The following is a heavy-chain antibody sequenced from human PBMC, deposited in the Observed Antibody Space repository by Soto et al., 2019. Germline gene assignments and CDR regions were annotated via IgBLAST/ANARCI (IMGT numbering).Heavy chain of an antibody. Sequence: ASLKVSCKASGYTFTSYYMHWVRQAPGQGLEWMGIINPSGGSTSYAQKFQGRVTMTRDTSTSTVYMELSSLRSEDTAVYYCARGGVLMVYATYYFDYWGQGTLVTVSS. V-gene: IGHV1-46*03. D-gene: IGHD2-8*01. CDR1: GYTFTSYY. J-gene: IGHJ4*02. CDR2: INPSGGST. CDR3: ARGGVLMVYATYYFDY.